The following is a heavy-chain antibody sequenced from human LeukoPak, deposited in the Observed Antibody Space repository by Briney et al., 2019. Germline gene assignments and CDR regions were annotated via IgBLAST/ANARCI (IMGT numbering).Heavy chain of an antibody. V-gene: IGHV4-34*01. CDR2: INHSGST. CDR3: ARGYSSFFDI. J-gene: IGHJ3*02. D-gene: IGHD6-6*01. CDR1: GGSFSGYY. Sequence: PSETLSLTCAVYGGSFSGYYWSWIRQPPGKGLEWIGEINHSGSTNYNPSLKSRVTISVDTSKNQFSLKLSSVTAADTAVYYCARGYSSFFDIWGQGTMVTVSS.